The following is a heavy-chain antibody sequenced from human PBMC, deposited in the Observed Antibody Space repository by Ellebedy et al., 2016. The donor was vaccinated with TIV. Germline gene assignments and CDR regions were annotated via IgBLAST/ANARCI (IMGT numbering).Heavy chain of an antibody. V-gene: IGHV4-38-2*02. CDR2: IYHSGST. Sequence: SETLSLXXTVSGYSIRSGYYWAWIRQPPGKGLDWIGNIYHSGSTYYNPSLRSRVTLSLDKSQNQVSLKLSSVTAADTAIYYCARTDLRYGMDVWGQGTTVTVSS. CDR1: GYSIRSGYY. D-gene: IGHD3/OR15-3a*01. J-gene: IGHJ6*02. CDR3: ARTDLRYGMDV.